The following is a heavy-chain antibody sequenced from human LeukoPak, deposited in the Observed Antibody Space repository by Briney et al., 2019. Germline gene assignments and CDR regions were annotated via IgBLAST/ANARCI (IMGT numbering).Heavy chain of an antibody. Sequence: GGSLGLPCAASGFTFSSYAMSWVRQAPGKGLEWVSAISGSGGSTYYADSVKGRFTISRDNSKNTLYLQMNSLRAEDTAVYYCAKGLYLYCSGGSCYSVGPYFDYWGQGTLVTVSS. V-gene: IGHV3-23*01. D-gene: IGHD2-15*01. CDR3: AKGLYLYCSGGSCYSVGPYFDY. CDR2: ISGSGGST. J-gene: IGHJ4*02. CDR1: GFTFSSYA.